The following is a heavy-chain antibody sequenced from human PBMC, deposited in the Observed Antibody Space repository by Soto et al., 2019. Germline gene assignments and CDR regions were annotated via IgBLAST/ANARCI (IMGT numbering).Heavy chain of an antibody. CDR2: IDPSDSYT. Sequence: PGDSLKISCKGSGYSFTNYWISWVRQMPGKGLEWMGRIDPSDSYTHYSPSFQGHVTISADKSISTAYLQWSSLKASDTAMYYCVGGAVAGFFDYWGQGTLVTVSS. V-gene: IGHV5-10-1*01. D-gene: IGHD6-19*01. CDR3: VGGAVAGFFDY. CDR1: GYSFTNYW. J-gene: IGHJ4*02.